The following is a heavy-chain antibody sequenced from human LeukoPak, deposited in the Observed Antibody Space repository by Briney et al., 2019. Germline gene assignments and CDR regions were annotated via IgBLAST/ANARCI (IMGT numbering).Heavy chain of an antibody. CDR2: ISYAGSNK. V-gene: IGHV3-30-3*01. Sequence: GGSLRLSCAASGFTFSSYAMHWVRQAPGKGLEWLAVISYAGSNKYYADSVKGRFTISRDNSKNTLYLQMNRLRAEDMAVYYCAREGSSWHYNWFDPWGQGTLVTVSS. CDR1: GFTFSSYA. CDR3: AREGSSWHYNWFDP. J-gene: IGHJ5*02. D-gene: IGHD6-13*01.